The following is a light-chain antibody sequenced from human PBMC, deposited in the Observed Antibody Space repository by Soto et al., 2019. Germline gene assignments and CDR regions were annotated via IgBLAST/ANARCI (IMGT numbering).Light chain of an antibody. CDR2: AAS. CDR1: QGIRND. Sequence: DIHMTQSPSSLSSSVVYILSITCLASQGIRNDLGWYQQKPGKAPKRLIYAASSLQSGVPSRFSGSGSGTDFTLTISSLQPEDFATYYCQQADSFPITFGQGTRLEIK. CDR3: QQADSFPIT. V-gene: IGKV1-17*01. J-gene: IGKJ5*01.